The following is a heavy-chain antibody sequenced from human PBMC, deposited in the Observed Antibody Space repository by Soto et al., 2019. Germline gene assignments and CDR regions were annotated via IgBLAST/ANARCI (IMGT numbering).Heavy chain of an antibody. CDR2: INHSGST. CDR1: GGSFSSYY. V-gene: IGHV4-34*01. Sequence: SEALSLTCAVYGGSFSSYYWSWIRQPPGKGLEWIGVINHSGSTNYDPSLKSRVTISIDTSKNQVSLTLSSVTAADTAVYYCARGEPRFMEWLLLSEYFDPWGQGTLVTVSS. J-gene: IGHJ5*02. D-gene: IGHD3-3*01. CDR3: ARGEPRFMEWLLLSEYFDP.